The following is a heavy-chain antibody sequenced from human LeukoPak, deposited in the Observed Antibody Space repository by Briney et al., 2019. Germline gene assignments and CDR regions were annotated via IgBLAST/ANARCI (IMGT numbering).Heavy chain of an antibody. CDR1: GGSISSGDYY. CDR3: ARDGTQPYDFWSGYLSPRGMDV. CDR2: IYYSGST. D-gene: IGHD3-3*01. Sequence: SETLSLTYTVSGGSISSGDYYWSWIRQPPGKGLEWIGYIYYSGSTYYNPSLKSRVTISVDTSKNQFSLKLSSVTAADTAVYYCARDGTQPYDFWSGYLSPRGMDVWGQGTTVTVSS. V-gene: IGHV4-30-4*01. J-gene: IGHJ6*02.